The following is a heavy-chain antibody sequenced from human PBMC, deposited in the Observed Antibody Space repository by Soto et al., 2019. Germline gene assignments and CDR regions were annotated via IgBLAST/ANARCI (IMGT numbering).Heavy chain of an antibody. J-gene: IGHJ4*02. Sequence: GGSLRLSCAASGFTFSSYAMHWVRQAPGKGPEWVAVISYDGSNKYYADSVKGRFTISRDNSKNTLYLQMNSLRAEDTAVYYCARSVYFDWLLYPAYFDYWGQGTLVTVSS. CDR2: ISYDGSNK. V-gene: IGHV3-30-3*01. CDR1: GFTFSSYA. CDR3: ARSVYFDWLLYPAYFDY. D-gene: IGHD3-9*01.